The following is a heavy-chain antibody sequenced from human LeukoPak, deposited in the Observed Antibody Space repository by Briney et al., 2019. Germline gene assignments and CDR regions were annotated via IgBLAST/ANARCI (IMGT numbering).Heavy chain of an antibody. J-gene: IGHJ6*03. CDR3: ARRGVTIFGVVDYYYYMDV. Sequence: GASVKVSCQASGGTFSSYAISWVRQAPGQGLEWMGGVIPIFGTANYAQKFQGRVTITADESTRTAYMELSSLRSEDTAVYYCARRGVTIFGVVDYYYYMDVWGKGTTVTVSS. V-gene: IGHV1-69*19. D-gene: IGHD3-3*01. CDR2: VIPIFGTA. CDR1: GGTFSSYA.